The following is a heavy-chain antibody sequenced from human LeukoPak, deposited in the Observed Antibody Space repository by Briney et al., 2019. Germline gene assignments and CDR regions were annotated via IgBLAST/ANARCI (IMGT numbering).Heavy chain of an antibody. CDR3: ARDRDTAMAHYFDY. V-gene: IGHV4-59*01. Sequence: SETLSLTCTVSGGSISSYYWSWIRQPPGKGLEWIGYIYNSGSTNYNPSLKSRVTISVDTPKNQFSLKLSSVTAADTAVYYCARDRDTAMAHYFDYWGQGALVTVSS. CDR1: GGSISSYY. J-gene: IGHJ4*02. CDR2: IYNSGST. D-gene: IGHD5-18*01.